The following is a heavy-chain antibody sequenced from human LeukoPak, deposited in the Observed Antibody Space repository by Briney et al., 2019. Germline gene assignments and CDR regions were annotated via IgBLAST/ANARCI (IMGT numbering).Heavy chain of an antibody. J-gene: IGHJ4*02. Sequence: GESLKISCKGSGYIFTTYWIGWVRQMPGKGLEWMGVIYPGDSETKCSPSFQGQVTISADKSISTAYLQWSSLKASDTAMYYCARLTSSWSFDYWGQGTLVTVSS. CDR2: IYPGDSET. CDR3: ARLTSSWSFDY. D-gene: IGHD6-13*01. CDR1: GYIFTTYW. V-gene: IGHV5-51*01.